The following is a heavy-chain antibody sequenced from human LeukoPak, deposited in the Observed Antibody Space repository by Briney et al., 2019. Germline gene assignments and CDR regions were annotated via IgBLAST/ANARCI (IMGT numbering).Heavy chain of an antibody. CDR1: GGSISSYY. V-gene: IGHV4-59*01. J-gene: IGHJ4*02. Sequence: PSETLSLTCTVSGGSISSYYWSWIRQPPGKGLEWIGYIYYSGSTNYNPSLKSRVTISVDTSKNQFSLKLSSVTAADTAVYYCARAVDDVLLWFGERPGVNENNQYYFDYWGQGTLVTVSS. D-gene: IGHD3-10*01. CDR3: ARAVDDVLLWFGERPGVNENNQYYFDY. CDR2: IYYSGST.